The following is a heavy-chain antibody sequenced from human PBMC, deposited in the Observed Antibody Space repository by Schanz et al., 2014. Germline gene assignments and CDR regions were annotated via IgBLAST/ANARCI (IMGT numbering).Heavy chain of an antibody. CDR3: TKDIRQWGIIHYYAMDV. J-gene: IGHJ6*02. CDR2: ISWDGSWT. V-gene: IGHV3-43D*03. CDR1: GFTFGNFF. Sequence: EVQLVESGGGLVQPGGSLRLSCAASGFTFGNFFMSWVRQAPGKGLEWVSLISWDGSWTYYADSVKGRFTVSRDKSRNSLYLQMNSLRPEDTALYYCTKDIRQWGIIHYYAMDVWGQGTTVIVSS. D-gene: IGHD3-16*01.